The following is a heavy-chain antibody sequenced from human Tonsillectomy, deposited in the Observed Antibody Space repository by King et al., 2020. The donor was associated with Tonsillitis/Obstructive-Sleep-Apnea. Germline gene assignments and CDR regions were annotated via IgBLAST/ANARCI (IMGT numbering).Heavy chain of an antibody. D-gene: IGHD1-1*01. V-gene: IGHV2-26*01. CDR1: GFSLSNARMG. Sequence: VTLKESGPVLVKPTESLTLTCTVSGFSLSNARMGVSWIRQPPGKALEWLAHIFANDEKSYNTSLKSRLTISKDTSKSQVVLTMTNMDPVDTATYYCARQLDPPFGYYYYYMDVWGKGTTVTVSS. J-gene: IGHJ6*03. CDR2: IFANDEK. CDR3: ARQLDPPFGYYYYYMDV.